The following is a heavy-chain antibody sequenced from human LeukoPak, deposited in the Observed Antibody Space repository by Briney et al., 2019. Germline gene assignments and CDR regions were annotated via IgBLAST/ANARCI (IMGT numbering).Heavy chain of an antibody. V-gene: IGHV3-66*01. CDR1: GFAVTDNY. Sequence: GGSLRLSCAASGFAVTDNYMNWVRQAPGKGPEWVAVIYSGGNTYYADSVAGRFTISRDTATNTVYLQMNSLRADDTAVYYCAREDSGYGLHLDYWGQGTLVTVSS. CDR2: IYSGGNT. CDR3: AREDSGYGLHLDY. D-gene: IGHD5-12*01. J-gene: IGHJ4*02.